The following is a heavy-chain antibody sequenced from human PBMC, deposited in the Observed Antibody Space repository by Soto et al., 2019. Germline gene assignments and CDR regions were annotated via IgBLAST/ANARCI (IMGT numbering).Heavy chain of an antibody. CDR3: ARDGAPGTGDY. CDR2: ISHGGSEK. V-gene: IGHV3-7*03. D-gene: IGHD1-26*01. J-gene: IGHJ4*02. CDR1: GFTFSRYW. Sequence: EVQLVESGGDMVQPGGSLRLSCVPSGFTFSRYWMSWVRQAPGNGLEWVAMISHGGSEKYYVDSVKGRFTTSRDNAQNSLYLQMNSLRVDDTAVYFCARDGAPGTGDYWGQGTLVTVSS.